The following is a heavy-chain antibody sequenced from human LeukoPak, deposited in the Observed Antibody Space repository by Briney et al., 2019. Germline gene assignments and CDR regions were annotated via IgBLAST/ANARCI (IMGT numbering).Heavy chain of an antibody. V-gene: IGHV3-30*18. CDR1: GFTFSSYG. Sequence: GRSLRLSCAASGFTFSSYGMHWVRQAPGKGLEWVAVISYDGSNKYYADSVKGRFTISRDNSKNSLYLQMNSLRAEDTALYYCAKAMRGYSYGSFDYWGQGTLVTVSS. J-gene: IGHJ4*02. CDR3: AKAMRGYSYGSFDY. CDR2: ISYDGSNK. D-gene: IGHD5-18*01.